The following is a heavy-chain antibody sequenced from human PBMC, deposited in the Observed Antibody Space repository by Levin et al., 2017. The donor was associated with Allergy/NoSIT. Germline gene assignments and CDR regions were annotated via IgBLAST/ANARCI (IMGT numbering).Heavy chain of an antibody. J-gene: IGHJ5*02. CDR1: GFIFNNFG. CDR2: ISYDGSHR. Sequence: GESLKISCEVSGFIFNNFGMHWVRQAPGKGLEWVAVISYDGSHRFYADSVKGRFTISRDNSKNTLYLQMNSLRVEDTAVYYCAKHWREYYYESSGYYSGHFDHWGRGTLVTVTS. V-gene: IGHV3-30*18. CDR3: AKHWREYYYESSGYYSGHFDH. D-gene: IGHD3-22*01.